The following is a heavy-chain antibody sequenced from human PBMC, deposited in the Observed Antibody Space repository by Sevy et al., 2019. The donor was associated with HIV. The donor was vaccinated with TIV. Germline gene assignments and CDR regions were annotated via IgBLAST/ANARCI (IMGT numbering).Heavy chain of an antibody. V-gene: IGHV4-34*01. CDR1: GGSFSGYY. J-gene: IGHJ3*02. CDR3: ARHCSSTSCSHAFDI. Sequence: SETLSLTCAVYGGSFSGYYWSWIRQPPGKGLEWIGEINHSGSTNYNPSLKSRVTISVDTSKNQFSLKLSAVTAADSAGYYCARHCSSTSCSHAFDIWGQWTMVTVSS. D-gene: IGHD2-2*01. CDR2: INHSGST.